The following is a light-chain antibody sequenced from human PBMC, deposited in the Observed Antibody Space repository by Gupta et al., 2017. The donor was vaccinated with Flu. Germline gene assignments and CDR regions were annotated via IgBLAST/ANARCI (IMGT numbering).Light chain of an antibody. Sequence: QSPLTQPAPVSGSPGQSITISCTGTSDDVAYYNSVSWYQQYPAKAPKLIIYEVRHRPSGVSIRFSDTKSGNTASRTIAGLQAEDEADYYCNAYTGYSSYVVGTGTKVTVL. V-gene: IGLV2-14*01. J-gene: IGLJ1*01. CDR1: SDDVAYYNS. CDR2: EVR. CDR3: NAYTGYSSYV.